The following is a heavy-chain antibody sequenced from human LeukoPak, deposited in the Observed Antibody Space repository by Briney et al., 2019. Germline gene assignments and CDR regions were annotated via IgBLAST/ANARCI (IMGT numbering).Heavy chain of an antibody. V-gene: IGHV3-21*01. CDR3: ATAPPGSSTCFDY. Sequence: GGSLRLSCAASGFTFSSYSMNWVRQAPGKGLEWVSSISSSSSYIYYADSVKGRFTISRDNAKNSLYLQMNSLRAEDTAVYYCATAPPGSSTCFDYWGQGTLVTVSS. J-gene: IGHJ4*02. CDR2: ISSSSSYI. D-gene: IGHD1-26*01. CDR1: GFTFSSYS.